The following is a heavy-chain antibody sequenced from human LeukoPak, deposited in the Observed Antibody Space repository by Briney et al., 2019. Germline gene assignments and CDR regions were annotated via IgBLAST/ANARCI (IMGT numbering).Heavy chain of an antibody. D-gene: IGHD2-2*01. CDR1: GFTFRNHG. CDR2: IWYDGSNK. V-gene: IGHV3-33*03. CDR3: ARICSSTDCLIPD. J-gene: IGHJ4*02. Sequence: GGSLRLSCAASGFTFRNHGMYWVRQAPGKGLEWVAVIWYDGSNKYYGDSVKGRFTISRDNSKNTVYLQINSLRDEDTAVYYCARICSSTDCLIPDWGQGTLVTVSS.